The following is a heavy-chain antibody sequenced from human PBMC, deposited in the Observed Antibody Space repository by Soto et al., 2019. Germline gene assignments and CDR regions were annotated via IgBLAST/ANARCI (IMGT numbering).Heavy chain of an antibody. Sequence: PSETLSFTXTVPGGPISSGDYYWSWIRQPPGKGLEWIGYIYYSGSTYYNPSLKSRVTISVDTSKNQFSLKLSSVSAADTAVYYCARSRGNDYSPWGQGTLVTVSS. CDR3: ARSRGNDYSP. V-gene: IGHV4-30-4*01. CDR1: GGPISSGDYY. D-gene: IGHD4-4*01. J-gene: IGHJ5*02. CDR2: IYYSGST.